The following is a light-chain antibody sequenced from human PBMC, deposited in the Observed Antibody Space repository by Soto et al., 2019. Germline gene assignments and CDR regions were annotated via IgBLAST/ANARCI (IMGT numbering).Light chain of an antibody. V-gene: IGKV4-1*01. J-gene: IGKJ1*01. Sequence: DIVMTQSPDSLAGSLGERATINCKSSQSVLYSSNNKNYLAWYQQKPGQPPKLLIYWASTRESGVPDRFSGSGSGTDFTLTISSLQAEDVAVYYCQQYYSTPRGTFGQGTKV. CDR3: QQYYSTPRGT. CDR1: QSVLYSSNNKNY. CDR2: WAS.